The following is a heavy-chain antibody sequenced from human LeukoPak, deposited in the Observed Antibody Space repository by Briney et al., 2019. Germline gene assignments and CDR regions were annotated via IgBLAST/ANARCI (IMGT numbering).Heavy chain of an antibody. D-gene: IGHD6-13*01. J-gene: IGHJ4*02. Sequence: KLQGRVTMTTDTSTSTAYMELRSLRSDDTAVYYCAGDSGPQQPPDFDYWGQGTLVTVSS. CDR3: AGDSGPQQPPDFDY. V-gene: IGHV1-18*01.